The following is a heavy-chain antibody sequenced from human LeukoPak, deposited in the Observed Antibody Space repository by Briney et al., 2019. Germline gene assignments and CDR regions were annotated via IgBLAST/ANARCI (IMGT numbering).Heavy chain of an antibody. CDR3: ARDVGPRYCSGGRCYPQGDYFYGLDV. D-gene: IGHD2-15*01. Sequence: SETLSLTCSVSGGSISSYYWSWIRQPPGKGLEWIGYIYYRGSTNYSPSLKSRVTISVDTSKNQFSLKLSSVTAADTAVYYCARDVGPRYCSGGRCYPQGDYFYGLDVWGQGTTVTVSS. J-gene: IGHJ6*02. CDR1: GGSISSYY. CDR2: IYYRGST. V-gene: IGHV4-59*01.